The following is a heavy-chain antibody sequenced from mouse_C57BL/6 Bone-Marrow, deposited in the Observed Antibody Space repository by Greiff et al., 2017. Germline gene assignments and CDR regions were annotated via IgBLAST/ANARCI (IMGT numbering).Heavy chain of an antibody. Sequence: DVMLVESGGGLVQPGGSLKLSCAASGFTFSDYYMYWVRQTPEKRLEWVAYISNGGGSTYYPDTVKGRFTISRDNAKNTLYLQMSRLKSEDTAMYYCARQGATVGPYAMDYWGQGTSVTVSS. V-gene: IGHV5-12*01. D-gene: IGHD1-1*01. CDR2: ISNGGGST. CDR3: ARQGATVGPYAMDY. J-gene: IGHJ4*01. CDR1: GFTFSDYY.